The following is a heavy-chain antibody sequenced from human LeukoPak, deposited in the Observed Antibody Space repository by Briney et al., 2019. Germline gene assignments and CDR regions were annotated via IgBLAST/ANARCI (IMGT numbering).Heavy chain of an antibody. CDR1: GFTFSSYA. Sequence: GGSLRLSCAASGFTFSSYAMSWVRQAPGKGLEWVSAISGSGGGTSYADPVKGRFTISRDNSKNTLYLQMNSLRAEDTAVYYCATESSGWYPSWGQGTLVTVSS. CDR3: ATESSGWYPS. V-gene: IGHV3-23*01. J-gene: IGHJ5*02. CDR2: ISGSGGGT. D-gene: IGHD6-19*01.